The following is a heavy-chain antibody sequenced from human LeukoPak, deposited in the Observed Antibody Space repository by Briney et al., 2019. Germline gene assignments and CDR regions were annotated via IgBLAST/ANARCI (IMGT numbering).Heavy chain of an antibody. Sequence: SQTLSLTSTVSGGSISSGSYYWSWIRQPAGKGLEWIGRIYTSGSTNYNPSLKSRVTISVDTSKNQFSLKLSSVTAADTAVYYCARDGSITIFGVLTADGMDVWGQGTTVTVSS. CDR2: IYTSGST. CDR3: ARDGSITIFGVLTADGMDV. D-gene: IGHD3-3*01. J-gene: IGHJ6*02. CDR1: GGSISSGSYY. V-gene: IGHV4-61*02.